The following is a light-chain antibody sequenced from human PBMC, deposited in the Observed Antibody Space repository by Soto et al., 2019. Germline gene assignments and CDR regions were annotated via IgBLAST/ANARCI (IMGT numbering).Light chain of an antibody. V-gene: IGKV3-20*01. J-gene: IGKJ5*01. CDR2: GAS. CDR1: QSVSSSY. CDR3: QQYGSSLSVT. Sequence: ILLTQSPGTLSLSPGERATLSCRASQSVSSSYLAWYQQKPGQAPRLLIYGASSRANGIPDRFSGSGSGTDFTLTISRLEPEDFALYYCQQYGSSLSVTFGQGTRLEIK.